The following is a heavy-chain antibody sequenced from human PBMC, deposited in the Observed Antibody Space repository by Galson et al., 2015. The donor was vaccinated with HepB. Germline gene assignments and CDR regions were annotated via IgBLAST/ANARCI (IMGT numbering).Heavy chain of an antibody. CDR2: IIPLLHIA. J-gene: IGHJ6*02. Sequence: SVKVSCKASGGTFSSYTISWVRQAPGQGLEWMGRIIPLLHIASYAQRFQGRVTFTADKSTSTAYMELSNLRSDDTAVYYCARDGWQQQLDPTLDYYYGMDVWGQGTTVTVSS. D-gene: IGHD6-13*01. CDR1: GGTFSSYT. CDR3: ARDGWQQQLDPTLDYYYGMDV. V-gene: IGHV1-69*04.